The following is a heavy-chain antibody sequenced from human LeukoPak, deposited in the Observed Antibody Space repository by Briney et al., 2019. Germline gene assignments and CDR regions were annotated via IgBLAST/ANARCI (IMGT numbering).Heavy chain of an antibody. CDR1: GYTFTSYD. CDR2: MNPNSGNT. D-gene: IGHD6-13*01. CDR3: ARDAYIAAAGSYLDY. Sequence: ASVKVSCKASGYTFTSYDINWVRQATGQGLEWMGWMNPNSGNTGYAQKFQGRVTITRDTSASTAYMELSSLRSEDMAVYYCARDAYIAAAGSYLDYWGQGTLVTVSS. J-gene: IGHJ4*02. V-gene: IGHV1-8*01.